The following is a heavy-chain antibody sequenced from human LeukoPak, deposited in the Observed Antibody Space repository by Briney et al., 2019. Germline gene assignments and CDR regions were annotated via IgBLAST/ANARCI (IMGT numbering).Heavy chain of an antibody. CDR2: INPNSGGT. J-gene: IGHJ4*02. CDR1: GYTFTGYY. Sequence: ASVKVSCKASGYTFTGYYMHWVRQAPGQGLEWMGWINPNSGGTNYAQKFQGRVTMTRDTSISTAYMELSRLRSDDTAVYYCARGGGTSCLLGYCSGGSRYWGQGTLVPVSS. CDR3: ARGGGTSCLLGYCSGGSRY. V-gene: IGHV1-2*02. D-gene: IGHD2-15*01.